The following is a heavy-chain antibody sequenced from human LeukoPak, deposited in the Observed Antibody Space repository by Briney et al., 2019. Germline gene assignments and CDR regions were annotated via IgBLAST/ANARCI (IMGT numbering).Heavy chain of an antibody. CDR2: IIPILGIA. J-gene: IGHJ4*02. CDR3: ARLILVGATTDY. V-gene: IGHV1-69*02. Sequence: SVKVSCKASGGTFSSYTISWVRQVPGQGLEWMGRIIPILGIANYAQKFQGRATITADKSTSTAYMELSSLRSEDTAVYYCARLILVGATTDYWGQGTLVTVSS. CDR1: GGTFSSYT. D-gene: IGHD1-26*01.